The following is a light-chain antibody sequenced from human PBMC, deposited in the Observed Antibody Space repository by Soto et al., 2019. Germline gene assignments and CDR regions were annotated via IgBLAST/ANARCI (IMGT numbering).Light chain of an antibody. Sequence: EIVLTQSPGTLSLSPGERATLSCRASQIVTTTFLAWYQQTPGQAPRLLTYGSSNRAPSIPDRFSGSGSERDFTLTISRLEPEDFAVYYCQQYGTSPMYTFGQGTKVEIK. CDR2: GSS. CDR3: QQYGTSPMYT. V-gene: IGKV3-20*01. CDR1: QIVTTTF. J-gene: IGKJ2*01.